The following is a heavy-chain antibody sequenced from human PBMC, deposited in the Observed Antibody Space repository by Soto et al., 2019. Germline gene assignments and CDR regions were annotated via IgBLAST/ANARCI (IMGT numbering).Heavy chain of an antibody. D-gene: IGHD6-19*01. J-gene: IGHJ4*02. V-gene: IGHV3-74*01. CDR3: ARAEWLGNADY. Sequence: LSLTCAASGFTFSSYWMHWVRQAPGKGLVWVSRINSDGSSTSYADSVKGRFTISRDNAKNTLYLQMNSLRAEDTAVYYCARAEWLGNADYWGQGTLVTVSS. CDR2: INSDGSST. CDR1: GFTFSSYW.